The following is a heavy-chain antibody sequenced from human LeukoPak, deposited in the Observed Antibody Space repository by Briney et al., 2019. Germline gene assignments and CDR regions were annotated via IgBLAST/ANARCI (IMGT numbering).Heavy chain of an antibody. D-gene: IGHD3-9*01. CDR1: GVTFSSNSAA. CDR3: AKTTYYDILTGYYNSSQGDY. CDR2: TYYRSKLYN. J-gene: IGHJ4*02. V-gene: IGHV6-1*01. Sequence: SQTLSLTCALSGVTFSSNSAAWDWIRQSPSRGLEWLVRTYYRSKLYNDYAVSAKNRITNNPDTSKNQFSMQLNSVTPDDTAVYYCAKTTYYDILTGYYNSSQGDYWGQGTLVTVSS.